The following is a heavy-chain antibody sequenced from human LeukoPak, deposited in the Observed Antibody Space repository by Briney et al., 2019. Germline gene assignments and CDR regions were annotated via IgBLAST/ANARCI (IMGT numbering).Heavy chain of an antibody. J-gene: IGHJ4*02. CDR1: GGSISSGSYY. V-gene: IGHV4-61*02. CDR2: IYTSGST. Sequence: KAPQTLSLTCTVSGGSISSGSYYWSWIRQPAGKGLEWIGRIYTSGSTNYNPSLKSRVTISVDTSKNQFSLKLSSVTAADTAVYYCARGPGYYDILTGYLSFDYWGQGTLVTVSS. D-gene: IGHD3-9*01. CDR3: ARGPGYYDILTGYLSFDY.